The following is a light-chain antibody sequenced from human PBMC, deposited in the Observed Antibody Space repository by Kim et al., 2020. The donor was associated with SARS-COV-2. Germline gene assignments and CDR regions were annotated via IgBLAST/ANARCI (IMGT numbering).Light chain of an antibody. CDR2: DNN. Sequence: QSVLTQPPSVSASPGQTVSIPCSGGSSNIGNNYVSWYQQFPGTAPKLLIYDNNKRPSGNPDRFSGSKSGTSATLDITGLQTGDEADYYCGTWDSSLSAVVFGGGTQLTVL. V-gene: IGLV1-51*01. CDR1: SSNIGNNY. CDR3: GTWDSSLSAVV. J-gene: IGLJ3*02.